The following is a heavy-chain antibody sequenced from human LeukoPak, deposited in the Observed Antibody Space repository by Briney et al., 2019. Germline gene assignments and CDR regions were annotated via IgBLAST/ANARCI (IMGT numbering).Heavy chain of an antibody. CDR1: GFTFSSYG. J-gene: IGHJ4*02. Sequence: GGSLRLSCAASGFTFSSYGMHWVRQAPGKGLEWVAVIWYGGSNKYYADSVKGRFSISRDNAKNTVDLQMNSLRAEDTAVYYCARGASSAYYVDYWGQGTLVSVSS. CDR3: ARGASSAYYVDY. CDR2: IWYGGSNK. V-gene: IGHV3-33*08. D-gene: IGHD3-22*01.